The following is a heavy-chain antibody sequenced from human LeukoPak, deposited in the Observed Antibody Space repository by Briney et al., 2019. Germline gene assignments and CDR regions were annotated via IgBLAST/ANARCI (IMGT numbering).Heavy chain of an antibody. CDR2: DDPRDGET. CDR3: ATFIPRPNEYGDYLYYYYGMDV. D-gene: IGHD4-17*01. V-gene: IGHV1-24*01. J-gene: IGHJ6*02. Sequence: ASVKVSCKVSGNTLTELSMHWVRQAPGKGLEWMGGDDPRDGETFYAQKFQGRVTMTEDTSTDTAYMELSSLRSEDTAIYYCATFIPRPNEYGDYLYYYYGMDVWGQGTTVIVSS. CDR1: GNTLTELS.